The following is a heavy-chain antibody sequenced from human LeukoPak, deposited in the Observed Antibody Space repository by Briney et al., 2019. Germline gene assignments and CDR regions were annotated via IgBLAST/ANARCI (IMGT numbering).Heavy chain of an antibody. CDR2: ISYDGSNK. CDR1: GFTFSSYA. J-gene: IGHJ5*02. V-gene: IGHV3-30*14. D-gene: IGHD4-17*01. CDR3: ARTLHDYGDNGGFDP. Sequence: GRSLRLSCAASGFTFSSYAMHWVRQAPGKGLEWVAVISYDGSNKYYADSVKGRFTISRDNSKNTLYLQMNSLRAEDTAVYYCARTLHDYGDNGGFDPWGQGTLVTVSS.